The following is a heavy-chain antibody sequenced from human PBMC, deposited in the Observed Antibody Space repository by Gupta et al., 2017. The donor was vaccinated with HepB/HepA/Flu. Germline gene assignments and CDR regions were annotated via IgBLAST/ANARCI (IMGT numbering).Heavy chain of an antibody. V-gene: IGHV3-30-3*01. CDR2: ISYDGSNK. J-gene: IGHJ4*02. Sequence: QVQLVESGGGVVQPGRSLRLSCAASGFTFSSYALPLVRQAPGKGLEWVAVISYDGSNKYYADSVKGRFTISRDNSKNTLYLQMNSLRAEDTAVYYCARERTYYYDSSGFYFDYWGQGTLVTVSS. D-gene: IGHD3-22*01. CDR1: GFTFSSYA. CDR3: ARERTYYYDSSGFYFDY.